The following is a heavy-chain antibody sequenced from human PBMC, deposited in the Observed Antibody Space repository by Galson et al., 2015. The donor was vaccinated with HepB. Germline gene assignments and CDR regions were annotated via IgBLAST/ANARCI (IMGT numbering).Heavy chain of an antibody. V-gene: IGHV4-59*01. CDR1: GGSISSYY. J-gene: IGHJ4*02. CDR3: ARGFNWAQFDY. Sequence: SETLSLTCTVSGGSISSYYWSWIQQRPGKGLEWIGYIYSIGSTNYNPSLKSRVTISVDTSKNQFSLKLSSVTAADTAVYYCARGFNWAQFDYWGQGTLVTVSS. D-gene: IGHD1-1*01. CDR2: IYSIGST.